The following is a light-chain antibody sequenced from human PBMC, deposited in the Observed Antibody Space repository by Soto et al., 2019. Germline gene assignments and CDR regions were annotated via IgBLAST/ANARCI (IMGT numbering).Light chain of an antibody. CDR1: SSDVGGYNY. V-gene: IGLV2-8*01. CDR3: SSYGGTNSLKV. CDR2: EVS. J-gene: IGLJ2*01. Sequence: QCVLTQPPSAYGSPGQSVTISCTGTSSDVGGYNYVSWYQQHPGKAPKVMMYEVSKRPSGVPDRFSGSKSGNTASLTVSGLQAEDEADYYCSSYGGTNSLKVFGGGTKLTV.